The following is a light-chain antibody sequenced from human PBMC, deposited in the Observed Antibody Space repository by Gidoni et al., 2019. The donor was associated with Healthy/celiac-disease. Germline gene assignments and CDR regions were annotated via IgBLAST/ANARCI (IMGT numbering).Light chain of an antibody. CDR3: QVWDSSSDQQV. J-gene: IGLJ2*01. Sequence: SYVLTQPPSVSVAPGKTARITCGGNNIGSTRVHGYQQKPGQAPVLVVYDDSDRPSGIPERVSGSNSGNTATLTISRVEAGDEADYYCQVWDSSSDQQVFGGGTKLTVL. CDR1: NIGSTR. V-gene: IGLV3-21*03. CDR2: DDS.